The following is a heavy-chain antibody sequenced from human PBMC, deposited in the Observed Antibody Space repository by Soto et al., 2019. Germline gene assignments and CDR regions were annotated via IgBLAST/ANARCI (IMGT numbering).Heavy chain of an antibody. V-gene: IGHV4-59*01. CDR3: ARVTTDLYNWFDP. Sequence: SETLSLTCTVSGGSISSYYWSWIRQPPGKGLEWIGYIYYSGSTNYNPSLKSRVTISVDTSKNQFSLKLSSVTAADTAVYYCARVTTDLYNWFDPWGQGTLVTVSS. CDR2: IYYSGST. J-gene: IGHJ5*02. CDR1: GGSISSYY.